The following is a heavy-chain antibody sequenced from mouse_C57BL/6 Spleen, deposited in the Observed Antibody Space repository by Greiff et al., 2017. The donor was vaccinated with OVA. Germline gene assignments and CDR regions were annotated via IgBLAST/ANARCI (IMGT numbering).Heavy chain of an antibody. V-gene: IGHV1-69*01. CDR1: GYTFTSYW. CDR3: ARRAHYDGVLFAY. CDR2: IDPSDSYT. Sequence: VQLQQPGAELVMPGASVKLSCKASGYTFTSYWMHWVKQRPGQGLEWIGEIDPSDSYTNYNQKFKGKSTLTVDKSSSTAYMQLSSLTSEDSAVYYCARRAHYDGVLFAYGGQGTLVTVSA. J-gene: IGHJ3*01. D-gene: IGHD1-2*01.